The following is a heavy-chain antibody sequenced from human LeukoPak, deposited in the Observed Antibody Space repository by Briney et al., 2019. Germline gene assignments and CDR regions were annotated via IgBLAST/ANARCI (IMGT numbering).Heavy chain of an antibody. V-gene: IGHV3-30*02. D-gene: IGHD3-10*01. CDR2: IRFDGSNY. CDR1: GFSFSSYG. Sequence: PGGSLRLSCAASGFSFSSYGMHWVRQAPGKGLEWVAFIRFDGSNYYYIDSVKGRFTISRDNSKNTLYLQMNSLSNEDTAVYYCARDLEGSGNLWGQGTLVTVSS. J-gene: IGHJ4*02. CDR3: ARDLEGSGNL.